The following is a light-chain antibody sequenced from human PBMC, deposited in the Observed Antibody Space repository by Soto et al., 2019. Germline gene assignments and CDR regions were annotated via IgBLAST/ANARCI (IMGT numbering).Light chain of an antibody. J-gene: IGLJ3*02. CDR2: TNS. CDR1: SSNIGSNS. CDR3: AAWDDRLVSLV. V-gene: IGLV1-47*02. Sequence: QSVLTQPPSASGTPGQRVTISCSGSSSNIGSNSVYWYQQLPGTAPKLLIYTNSQRPSGVPDRFSGSKSGTSASLAISGLQSEDEADYYCAAWDDRLVSLVFGGGTQLTVL.